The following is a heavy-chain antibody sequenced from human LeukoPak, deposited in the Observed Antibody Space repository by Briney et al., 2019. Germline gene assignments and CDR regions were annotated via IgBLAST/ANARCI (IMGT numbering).Heavy chain of an antibody. V-gene: IGHV1-58*02. CDR2: IVVGSGNT. CDR3: AAAPRYYDFWSGYYHNWFDP. J-gene: IGHJ5*02. Sequence: ASVKVSCKASGFTFTSSAMQWVRQARGQRLEWIGWIVVGSGNTNYAQKFQERVTITRDMSTSTAYMELSSLRFEDTAVYYCAAAPRYYDFWSGYYHNWFDPWGQGTLVTVSS. CDR1: GFTFTSSA. D-gene: IGHD3-3*01.